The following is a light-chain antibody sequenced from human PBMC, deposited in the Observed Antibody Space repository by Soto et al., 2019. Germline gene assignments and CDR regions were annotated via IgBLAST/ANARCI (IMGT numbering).Light chain of an antibody. Sequence: DIQMTQSPSPLSASVGDRVTITCRASQTVSRWLDWYQQKPGKAPQPMIEKASTLESGVPSRFSGSGSGTHFTLTINSLQPDDYATYYCQQFLSFPITLGQGTRLEIK. CDR3: QQFLSFPIT. J-gene: IGKJ5*01. CDR1: QTVSRW. V-gene: IGKV1-5*03. CDR2: KAS.